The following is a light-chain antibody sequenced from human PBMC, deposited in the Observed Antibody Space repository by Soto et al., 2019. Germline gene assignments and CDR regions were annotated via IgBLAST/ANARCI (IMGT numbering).Light chain of an antibody. J-gene: IGKJ1*01. V-gene: IGKV3-15*01. CDR2: GAS. Sequence: EIVMTQSPATLSVSPGERATLSCRASQSVSSNLAWYQQKPGQAPRLLIFGASTRAPGIPVRFSGSGSGTEFTLTISSLQSEDFAVYYCQQYINWPRTFGQGTKVEIK. CDR3: QQYINWPRT. CDR1: QSVSSN.